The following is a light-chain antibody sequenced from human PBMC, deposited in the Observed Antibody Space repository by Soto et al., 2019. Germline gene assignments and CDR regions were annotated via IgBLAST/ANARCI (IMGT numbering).Light chain of an antibody. V-gene: IGLV2-14*01. Sequence: QSALTQPASVSGSPGQSITISCTGGSSDIGGYNYVSWFQQHPGKAPKLMIYEVTNRPSGVSNRFSGSKSGSTASLTISGLQAEDEADYYCSSYTISNTLVFVTGTKLPVL. J-gene: IGLJ1*01. CDR3: SSYTISNTLV. CDR2: EVT. CDR1: SSDIGGYNY.